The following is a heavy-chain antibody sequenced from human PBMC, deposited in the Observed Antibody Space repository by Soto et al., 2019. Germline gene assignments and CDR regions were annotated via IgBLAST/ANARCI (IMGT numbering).Heavy chain of an antibody. V-gene: IGHV5-10-1*01. CDR1: GYSFTSYW. CDR3: ARHDSGYDISPDY. J-gene: IGHJ4*02. CDR2: IDPSDSYT. Sequence: PVESLKISCKGSGYSFTSYWISWVRQMPGKGLEWMGRIDPSDSYTNYSPSFQGHVTISADKSISTAYLQWSSLKASDTAMYYCARHDSGYDISPDYWGQGTLVTVS. D-gene: IGHD5-12*01.